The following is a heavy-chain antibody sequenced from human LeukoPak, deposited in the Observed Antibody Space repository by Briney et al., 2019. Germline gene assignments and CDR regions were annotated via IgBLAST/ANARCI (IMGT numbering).Heavy chain of an antibody. CDR2: IWYDGSNK. CDR3: ARDQRGPIGVDY. J-gene: IGHJ4*02. D-gene: IGHD6-25*01. Sequence: GGSLRLSCAASGFTFSTYGMHWVRQAPGKGLEWVAVIWYDGSNKYYADSVKGRFTISRDNSMNTLYLQMNSLRAEDTAVYYCARDQRGPIGVDYWGQGTLVTVSS. CDR1: GFTFSTYG. V-gene: IGHV3-33*01.